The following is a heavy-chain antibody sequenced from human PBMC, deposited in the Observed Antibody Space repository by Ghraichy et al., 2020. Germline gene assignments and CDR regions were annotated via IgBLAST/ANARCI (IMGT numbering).Heavy chain of an antibody. Sequence: ASVKVSCKASGYTFTSYGISWVRQAPGQGLEWMGWISAYNGNTNYAQKLQGRVTMTTDTSTSTAYMELRSLRSDDTAVYYCARDCSSTSCYLLRSDYWGQGTLVTVSS. CDR1: GYTFTSYG. J-gene: IGHJ4*02. CDR3: ARDCSSTSCYLLRSDY. D-gene: IGHD2-2*01. CDR2: ISAYNGNT. V-gene: IGHV1-18*01.